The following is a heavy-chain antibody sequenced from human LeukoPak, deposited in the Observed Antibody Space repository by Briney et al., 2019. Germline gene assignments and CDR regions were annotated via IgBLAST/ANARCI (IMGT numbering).Heavy chain of an antibody. J-gene: IGHJ4*02. CDR1: GGSISSYY. V-gene: IGHV4-59*08. Sequence: PSETLSLTCTVSGGSISSYYWSWIRQPPGKGLEGIGFIYYSGSTYYNPSLKSRVTISVDTSKNQFSLRLSSVTATDTAEYFCARHQMRYSYGTLFDYWGQGTLVTVSS. CDR3: ARHQMRYSYGTLFDY. CDR2: IYYSGST. D-gene: IGHD5-18*01.